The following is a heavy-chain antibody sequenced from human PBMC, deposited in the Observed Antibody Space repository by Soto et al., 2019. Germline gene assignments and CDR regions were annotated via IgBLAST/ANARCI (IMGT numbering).Heavy chain of an antibody. CDR3: ARGAITGTTGNWFDP. V-gene: IGHV1-8*02. Sequence: ASVKVSCKASGYTFINYDISWVRQATGQGLEWMGWMNPGSGKTGYANKFQGRVTMTRDTSISTAYMELSRLRSDDTAVYYCARGAITGTTGNWFDPWGHGTLVTVSS. J-gene: IGHJ5*02. D-gene: IGHD1-7*01. CDR2: MNPGSGKT. CDR1: GYTFINYD.